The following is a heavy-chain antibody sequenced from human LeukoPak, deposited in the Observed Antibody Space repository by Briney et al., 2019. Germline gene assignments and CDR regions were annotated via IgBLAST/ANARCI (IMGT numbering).Heavy chain of an antibody. V-gene: IGHV4-61*01. D-gene: IGHD3-22*01. CDR3: AREYYYDSSGGVVAFDI. CDR1: GGSISSSSYY. CDR2: IYYSGST. J-gene: IGHJ3*02. Sequence: PSETLSLTCTVSGGSISSSSYYWSWIRQPPGKGLEWIGYIYYSGSTNYNPSLKSRVTISVDTSKNQFSLKLSSVTAADTAVYYCAREYYYDSSGGVVAFDIWGQGTMVTVSS.